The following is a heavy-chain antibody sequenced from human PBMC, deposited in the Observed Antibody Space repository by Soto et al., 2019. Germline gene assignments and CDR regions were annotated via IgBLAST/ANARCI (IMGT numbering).Heavy chain of an antibody. Sequence: XGSLILSCSASGFTFSDYFMSWIRQAPGKGLDWVSFIIGSSDNIKYADSVKGRFTISRDNAKNSLYLQMNSLRAEDTAVYYCVRDSARIVVVPRVDGDNWFDHWGQGTLVTVSS. CDR3: VRDSARIVVVPRVDGDNWFDH. CDR1: GFTFSDYF. V-gene: IGHV3-11*06. CDR2: IIGSSDNI. J-gene: IGHJ5*02. D-gene: IGHD2-2*01.